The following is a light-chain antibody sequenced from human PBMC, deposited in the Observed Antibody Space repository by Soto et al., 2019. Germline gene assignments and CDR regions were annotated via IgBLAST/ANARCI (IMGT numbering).Light chain of an antibody. V-gene: IGKV1-5*01. CDR3: QQYNSYS. Sequence: DIQMTQSPSTLSASVGDRVTTTCRASQSISDWLAWYQQKPGKAPKLLIYDISNLEIGVPSRFSGSGSGTEFTLTISGLQPDDFATYYCQQYNSYSFGQGTKVDI. J-gene: IGKJ1*01. CDR1: QSISDW. CDR2: DIS.